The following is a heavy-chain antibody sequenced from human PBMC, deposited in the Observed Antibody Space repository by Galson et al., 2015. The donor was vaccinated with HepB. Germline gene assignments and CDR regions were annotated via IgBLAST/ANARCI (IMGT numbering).Heavy chain of an antibody. Sequence: SLRLSCAASRFTFSSYSMNWVRQAPGKGLEWVSSISSSSSYIYYADSVKGRFTISRDNAKNSLYLQMNSLRAEDTAVYYCARGISGWHDYWGQGTLVTVSS. CDR3: ARGISGWHDY. J-gene: IGHJ4*02. D-gene: IGHD6-19*01. CDR1: RFTFSSYS. CDR2: ISSSSSYI. V-gene: IGHV3-21*01.